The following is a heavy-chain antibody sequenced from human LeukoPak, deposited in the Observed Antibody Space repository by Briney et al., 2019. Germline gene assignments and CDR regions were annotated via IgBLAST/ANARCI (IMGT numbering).Heavy chain of an antibody. J-gene: IGHJ4*02. CDR2: IYSGGST. V-gene: IGHV3-53*01. CDR1: GFTVSSNY. D-gene: IGHD3-22*01. Sequence: GGSLRLSCAASGFTVSSNYMSWVRQAPGKGVEWVSIIYSGGSTYYAESVKGRFTISRDNSKNTLYLQMNSLRAEDTAVYYCARAPTYYYDSSDYYYFDYWGRGTLVTVSS. CDR3: ARAPTYYYDSSDYYYFDY.